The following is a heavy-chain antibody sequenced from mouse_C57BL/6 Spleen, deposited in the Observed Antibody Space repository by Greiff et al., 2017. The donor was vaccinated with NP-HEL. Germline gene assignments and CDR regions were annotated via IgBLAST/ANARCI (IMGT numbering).Heavy chain of an antibody. V-gene: IGHV1-72*01. J-gene: IGHJ3*01. D-gene: IGHD2-4*01. Sequence: QVQLQQPGAELVKPGASVKLSCKASGYTFTSYWMHWVKQRPGRGLEWIGRIDPNSGGTKYNEKFKSQATLTVDKPSSTAYMQLSSLTSEDSAVYDCARSGDYDPAWFAYWGQGTLVTVSA. CDR2: IDPNSGGT. CDR3: ARSGDYDPAWFAY. CDR1: GYTFTSYW.